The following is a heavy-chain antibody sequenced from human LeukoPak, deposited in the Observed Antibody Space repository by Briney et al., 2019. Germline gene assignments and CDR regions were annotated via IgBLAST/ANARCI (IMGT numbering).Heavy chain of an antibody. J-gene: IGHJ4*02. D-gene: IGHD3-22*01. Sequence: SETLSLTCAVYGGSFSGYYWSWIRQPPGKGLEWIGEINHSGSTNYNPSLKSRVTISVDTSKNQFSLKLSSVTAADTAVYYCARHYYYDSSGYQFDYWGQGTLVTVSS. CDR3: ARHYYYDSSGYQFDY. CDR2: INHSGST. V-gene: IGHV4-34*01. CDR1: GGSFSGYY.